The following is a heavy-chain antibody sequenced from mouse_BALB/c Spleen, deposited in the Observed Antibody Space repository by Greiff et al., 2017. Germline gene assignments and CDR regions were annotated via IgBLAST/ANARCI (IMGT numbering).Heavy chain of an antibody. CDR1: GFNIKDYY. J-gene: IGHJ2*01. V-gene: IGHV14-4*02. D-gene: IGHD2-1*01. Sequence: EVQLQQSGAELVRSGASVKLSCTASGFNIKDYYMHWVKQRPEQGLEWIGWIDPENGDTEYAPKFQGKATMTADTSSNTAYLQLSSLTSEDTAVYYCNACGNYQYYFDYWGQGTTLTVSS. CDR3: NACGNYQYYFDY. CDR2: IDPENGDT.